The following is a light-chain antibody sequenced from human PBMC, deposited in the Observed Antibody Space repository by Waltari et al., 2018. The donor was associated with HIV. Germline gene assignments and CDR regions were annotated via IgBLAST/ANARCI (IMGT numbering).Light chain of an antibody. CDR1: TSHLGRNP. Sequence: QSVLTQPAPASRTPGHRVTIPCPGSTSHLGRNPVNWSQQLPGTAPKLLIYSNNQRPSGVPDRFSGSKSRTSASLAISGLQSEDEADYYCAAWDDSLNGYVFGTGTKVTVL. J-gene: IGLJ1*01. V-gene: IGLV1-44*01. CDR2: SNN. CDR3: AAWDDSLNGYV.